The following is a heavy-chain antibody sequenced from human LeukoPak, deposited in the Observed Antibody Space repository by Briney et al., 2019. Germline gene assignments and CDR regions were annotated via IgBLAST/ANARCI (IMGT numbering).Heavy chain of an antibody. D-gene: IGHD6-19*01. CDR1: GFTFSSYA. CDR3: ARVGDYSSGWSYYFDY. Sequence: GGSLRLSCAASGFTFSSYAMHWVRQAPGKGLEWVAVISYDGSNKYYADSVKGRFTISRDNSKNTLYLQMNSLRAEDTAVYYCARVGDYSSGWSYYFDYWGQGTLVTVSS. J-gene: IGHJ4*02. CDR2: ISYDGSNK. V-gene: IGHV3-30-3*01.